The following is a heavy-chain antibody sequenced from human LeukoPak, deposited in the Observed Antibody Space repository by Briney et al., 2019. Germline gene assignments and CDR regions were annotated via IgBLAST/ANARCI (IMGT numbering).Heavy chain of an antibody. CDR1: GGPISSSSYY. CDR3: ALSGDRKRTRFDY. Sequence: SETLSLTCTVSGGPISSSSYYWGWIRQPPGKGLEWIGSIYYSGSTYYNPSLKSRVTISVDTSKNQFSLKLSSVTAADTAVYYCALSGDRKRTRFDYWGQGTLVTVSS. V-gene: IGHV4-39*01. CDR2: IYYSGST. J-gene: IGHJ4*02. D-gene: IGHD4-17*01.